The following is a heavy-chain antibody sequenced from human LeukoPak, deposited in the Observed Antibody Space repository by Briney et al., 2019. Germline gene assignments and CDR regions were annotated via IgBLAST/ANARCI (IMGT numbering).Heavy chain of an antibody. Sequence: NPSETLSLTCTVSDGSISSSSDSWGWIRQPPGKGVEWIGSIHYSGTTYYTPSLKSRLTISVDASKNELSLRLSSVTAADTAVYYCARDFPEGTYAFDNWGQGTLVTVSS. CDR3: ARDFPEGTYAFDN. V-gene: IGHV4-39*07. D-gene: IGHD3-16*01. CDR2: IHYSGTT. CDR1: DGSISSSSDS. J-gene: IGHJ4*02.